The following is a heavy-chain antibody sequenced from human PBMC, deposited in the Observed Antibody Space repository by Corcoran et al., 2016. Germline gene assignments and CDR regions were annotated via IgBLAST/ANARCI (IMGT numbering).Heavy chain of an antibody. D-gene: IGHD3-10*01. V-gene: IGHV4-61*01. Sequence: QVQLQESGPGLVKPSETLSLTCTVSGGSVSSGSYYWSWLRQPPGKGLEWIGYIYYSGSTNYNPSLKSRVTIAVDTSKNQFSLKMSSVAAADTVGYYWARGLGSGSYGMDVWGQGTTVTVSS. CDR3: ARGLGSGSYGMDV. CDR1: GGSVSSGSYY. CDR2: IYYSGST. J-gene: IGHJ6*02.